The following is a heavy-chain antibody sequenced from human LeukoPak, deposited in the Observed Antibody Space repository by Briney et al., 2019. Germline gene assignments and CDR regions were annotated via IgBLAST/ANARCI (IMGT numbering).Heavy chain of an antibody. Sequence: PSETLSLTCTVSGGSISSYYWSWIRQPPGKGLEWIGYFYYSGSTNYNPSLKSRVTMSVDTSKNHFSLKLSSVTAADTAVYYCARHPTTPDYWGQGTLVTVSS. D-gene: IGHD1-1*01. CDR1: GGSISSYY. J-gene: IGHJ4*02. CDR3: ARHPTTPDY. CDR2: FYYSGST. V-gene: IGHV4-59*08.